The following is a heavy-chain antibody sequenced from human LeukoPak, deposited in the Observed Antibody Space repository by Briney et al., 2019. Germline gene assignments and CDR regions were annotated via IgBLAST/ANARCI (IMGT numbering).Heavy chain of an antibody. D-gene: IGHD6-13*01. Sequence: SETLSLTCTVSGGSISSSSYYWGWIRQPPGKGLGWFGSIYYSGSTYYNPSLKSRVTISVDTSKNQFSLKLSSVTAADTAVYYCAVLKQQLVLRGWFDPWGQGTLVTVSS. CDR1: GGSISSSSYY. J-gene: IGHJ5*02. CDR2: IYYSGST. CDR3: AVLKQQLVLRGWFDP. V-gene: IGHV4-39*01.